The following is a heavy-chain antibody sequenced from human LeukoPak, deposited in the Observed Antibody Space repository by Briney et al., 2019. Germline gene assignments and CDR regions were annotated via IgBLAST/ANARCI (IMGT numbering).Heavy chain of an antibody. V-gene: IGHV1-69*13. D-gene: IGHD4-23*01. CDR1: GGTFSSYA. CDR3: ARGVKVVTPNYYYYGMDV. Sequence: SVKVSCKASGGTFSSYAISWVRQAPGQGLEWMGGIIPIFGTANYAQKFQGRVTITADESTSTAYMELSSLRSEDTAVYYCARGVKVVTPNYYYYGMDVWGQGTAVTVSS. CDR2: IIPIFGTA. J-gene: IGHJ6*02.